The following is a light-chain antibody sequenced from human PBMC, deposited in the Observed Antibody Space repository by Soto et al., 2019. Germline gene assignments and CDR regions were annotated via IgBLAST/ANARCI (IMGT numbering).Light chain of an antibody. CDR2: DVS. J-gene: IGLJ1*01. CDR3: CSYAGTYTGV. Sequence: QSALTQPRSVSRSPGQSVSISCTGTSSDVGRYSYVSWYQQHPGKAPKLMIYDVSERPSGVPDRFSGSKSGNTASLTISGLQAEDEADYYCCSYAGTYTGVFGTGTKLTVL. V-gene: IGLV2-11*01. CDR1: SSDVGRYSY.